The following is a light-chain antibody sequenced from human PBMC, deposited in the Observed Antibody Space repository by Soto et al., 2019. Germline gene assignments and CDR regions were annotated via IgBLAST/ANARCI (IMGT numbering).Light chain of an antibody. CDR2: TNN. V-gene: IGLV1-44*01. Sequence: QSVLAQPPSASGTPGQRVTISCSGSSSNIGNNIVNWYQQLPGTAPKILIYTNNQRPSGVPDRFSDSKSGTSASLAISGLQSEDEADYYCAAWDGSLQTWVFGGGTKVTVL. J-gene: IGLJ3*02. CDR3: AAWDGSLQTWV. CDR1: SSNIGNNI.